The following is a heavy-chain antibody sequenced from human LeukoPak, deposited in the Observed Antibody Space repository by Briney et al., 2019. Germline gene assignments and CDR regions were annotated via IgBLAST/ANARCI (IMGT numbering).Heavy chain of an antibody. Sequence: ASVKVSCKASGYTFTSYYMHWVRQAPGQGLEWMGIINPSGGSTSYAQKFQGRVTMTRDTSTSTVYMELSSLRSEDTAVYYCATHRIVGAKSLGFDYWGQGTLVTVSS. J-gene: IGHJ4*02. V-gene: IGHV1-46*01. CDR3: ATHRIVGAKSLGFDY. CDR1: GYTFTSYY. CDR2: INPSGGST. D-gene: IGHD1-26*01.